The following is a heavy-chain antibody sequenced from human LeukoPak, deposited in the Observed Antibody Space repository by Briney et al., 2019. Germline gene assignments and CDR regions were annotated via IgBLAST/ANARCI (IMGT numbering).Heavy chain of an antibody. CDR1: GGSISSGGYY. J-gene: IGHJ5*02. Sequence: SQTLSLTCTVSGGSISSGGYYWSWIRQHPGKGLEWIGYIYYSGSTYYNPSLKSRVTISVGTSKNQFSLKLSSVTAADTDVYYCARAQLGYCTNGVCFPAEEWGLKFDPWGQGTLVTVSS. CDR2: IYYSGST. D-gene: IGHD2-8*01. V-gene: IGHV4-31*03. CDR3: ARAQLGYCTNGVCFPAEEWGLKFDP.